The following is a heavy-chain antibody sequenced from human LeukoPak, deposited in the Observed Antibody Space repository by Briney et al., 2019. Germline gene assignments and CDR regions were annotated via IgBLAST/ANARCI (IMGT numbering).Heavy chain of an antibody. CDR2: INPDSGGT. V-gene: IGHV1-2*02. Sequence: ASVKVSCKASGYTFTGYYMHWVRQAPGQGLEWMGWINPDSGGTNYAQKFQGRVTMTSDTSISTAYMELSRLRSDDTAVYYCARDIVVVPAENDAFDIWGQGTMVTVSS. CDR1: GYTFTGYY. CDR3: ARDIVVVPAENDAFDI. J-gene: IGHJ3*02. D-gene: IGHD2-2*01.